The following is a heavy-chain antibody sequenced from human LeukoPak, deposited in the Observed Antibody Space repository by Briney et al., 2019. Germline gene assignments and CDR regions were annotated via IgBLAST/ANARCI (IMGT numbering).Heavy chain of an antibody. CDR1: GGSFSGYY. CDR2: INHSGST. J-gene: IGHJ6*03. Sequence: SETLSLTCAVYGGSFSGYYWSWIRQPPGKGLEWIGEINHSGSTNYNPSLKSRVTISVDTSKNQFSLKLSSVTAADTAVYYCAGTYKYSYYYYMDVWGKGTTVTISS. V-gene: IGHV4-34*01. CDR3: AGTYKYSYYYYMDV. D-gene: IGHD1-14*01.